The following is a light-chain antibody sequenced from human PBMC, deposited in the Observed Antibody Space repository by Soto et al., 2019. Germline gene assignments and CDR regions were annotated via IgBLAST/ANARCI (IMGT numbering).Light chain of an antibody. CDR1: SSDIGAYDY. V-gene: IGLV2-14*01. J-gene: IGLJ1*01. Sequence: QSVLTQPASVSGSPGQSITISCTGTSSDIGAYDYVSWYQQHPGKAPKVMIYEVSNRPSGVSTRFSGAKSGNTASLTISGLQAEDEADYYCNSYTTTNTLYVFGTGTQLTVL. CDR3: NSYTTTNTLYV. CDR2: EVS.